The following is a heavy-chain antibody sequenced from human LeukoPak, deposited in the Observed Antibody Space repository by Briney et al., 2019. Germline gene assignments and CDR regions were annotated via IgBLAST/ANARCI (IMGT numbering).Heavy chain of an antibody. V-gene: IGHV3-7*04. Sequence: GGSLRLSCAGAGFTFSNHWMSWVRQAPGKGLEWVGNIKRDGSETHYVDSVKGRFTISRDNAKNSLYLQMNSLRAEDTAVYYCARDAGTFDWSGGYFDCWGQGTLVTVSS. D-gene: IGHD3-9*01. CDR2: IKRDGSET. J-gene: IGHJ4*02. CDR3: ARDAGTFDWSGGYFDC. CDR1: GFTFSNHW.